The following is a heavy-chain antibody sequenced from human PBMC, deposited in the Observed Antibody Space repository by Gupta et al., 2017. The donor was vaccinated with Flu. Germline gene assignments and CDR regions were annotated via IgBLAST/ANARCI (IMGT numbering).Heavy chain of an antibody. CDR2: ISSSSSYT. V-gene: IGHV3-11*05. CDR3: ARDHPHSSYDY. D-gene: IGHD6-6*01. Sequence: AASGFTFSDYYMSWIRQAPGKGLEWVSYISSSSSYTNYADSVKGRFTISRDNAKNSLYLQMNSLRAEDTAVYYCARDHPHSSYDYWGQGTLVTVSS. J-gene: IGHJ4*02. CDR1: GFTFSDYY.